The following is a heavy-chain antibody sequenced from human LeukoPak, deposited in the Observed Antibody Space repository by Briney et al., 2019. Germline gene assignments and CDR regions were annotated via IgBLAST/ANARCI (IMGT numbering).Heavy chain of an antibody. CDR1: GFTFDDFG. Sequence: GGSLRLSCAASGFTFDDFGMSWVRQAPGKGLEWVSDINWNGGSTGYADSVKGRFTISRDKAKNSLYLQMNSLRVEDTALYYCARVLGYAFDMWGQGTMVTVSS. CDR3: ARVLGYAFDM. D-gene: IGHD3-16*01. V-gene: IGHV3-20*04. J-gene: IGHJ3*02. CDR2: INWNGGST.